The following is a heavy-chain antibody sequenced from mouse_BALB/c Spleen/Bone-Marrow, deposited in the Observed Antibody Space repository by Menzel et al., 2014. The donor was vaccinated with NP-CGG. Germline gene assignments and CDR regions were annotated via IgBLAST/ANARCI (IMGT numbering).Heavy chain of an antibody. Sequence: EVKLVESGGGLVQPGGSRKLSCAASGFTFSSSGMHWVRQAPEKGLEWVAYISSGSSTIYYADTVKGRFTISRDNPKNTLFLQMTSLRSEDTAMYYCARDVPLYDVGYFDYWGQGTTLTVSS. CDR3: ARDVPLYDVGYFDY. CDR1: GFTFSSSG. V-gene: IGHV5-17*02. J-gene: IGHJ2*01. D-gene: IGHD2-14*01. CDR2: ISSGSSTI.